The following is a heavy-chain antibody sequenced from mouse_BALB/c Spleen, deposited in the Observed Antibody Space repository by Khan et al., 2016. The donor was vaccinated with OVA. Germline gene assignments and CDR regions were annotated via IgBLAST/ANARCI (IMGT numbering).Heavy chain of an antibody. Sequence: EVKLLESGPGLVKPSQSLSLTCTVTTYSITTDYAWNWIRQFPGSKLEWMGHISYSGNTKYNPSLKSRISITRDTSKNQSFLQLKSVTTEDTARYYCARIDGGDFNYWGQGTTLTVSS. CDR2: ISYSGNT. V-gene: IGHV3-2*02. CDR3: ARIDGGDFNY. CDR1: TYSITTDYA. D-gene: IGHD2-3*01. J-gene: IGHJ2*01.